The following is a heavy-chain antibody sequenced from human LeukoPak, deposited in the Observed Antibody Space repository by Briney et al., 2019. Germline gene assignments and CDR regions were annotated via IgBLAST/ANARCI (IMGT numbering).Heavy chain of an antibody. CDR2: IKSKIHGGTI. CDR3: ARDGSFDWLGSIDY. Sequence: GGSLRLSCAASGFTFDKAWMTWVRQAPGKGLEWVGRIKSKIHGGTIDYAAPVKGRFTISRDDSENTVYLQMNSLRAEDTAVYYCARDGSFDWLGSIDYWGQGTLVTVSS. J-gene: IGHJ4*02. D-gene: IGHD3-9*01. CDR1: GFTFDKAW. V-gene: IGHV3-15*01.